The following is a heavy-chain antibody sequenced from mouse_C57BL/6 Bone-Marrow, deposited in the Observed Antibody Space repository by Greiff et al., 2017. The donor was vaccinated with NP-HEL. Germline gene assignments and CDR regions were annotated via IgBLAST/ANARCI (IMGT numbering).Heavy chain of an antibody. Sequence: QVQLQQSGAELVMPGASVKLSCKASGYTFTSYWMHWVKQRPGQGLEWIGEIDPSDSYTNYNQKFKGKSTLTVDKSSSTAYMQLSSLTSEDSAVYYCATYSNYAMDYWGQGTSVTASS. CDR3: ATYSNYAMDY. CDR1: GYTFTSYW. J-gene: IGHJ4*01. D-gene: IGHD2-5*01. V-gene: IGHV1-69*01. CDR2: IDPSDSYT.